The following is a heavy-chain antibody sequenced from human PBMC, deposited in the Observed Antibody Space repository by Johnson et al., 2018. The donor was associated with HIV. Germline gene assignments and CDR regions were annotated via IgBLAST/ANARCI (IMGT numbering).Heavy chain of an antibody. J-gene: IGHJ3*01. Sequence: VQLLESGGGVVQPGGSLGVSCEASGFSVSSNYMSWVRQAPGKGLEWVSSIYRGGNTYYADSVKGRFTISRDNSENTLYLQMNSLRAEDTAVYYCARAYYDSSGYYPHAFHVWGQGTMVTVSS. CDR1: GFSVSSNY. D-gene: IGHD3-22*01. CDR2: IYRGGNT. CDR3: ARAYYDSSGYYPHAFHV. V-gene: IGHV3-53*01.